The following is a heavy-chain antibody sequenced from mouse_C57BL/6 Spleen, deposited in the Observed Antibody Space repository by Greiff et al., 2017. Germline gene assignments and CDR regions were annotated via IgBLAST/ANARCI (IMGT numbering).Heavy chain of an antibody. CDR2: IYPGGGDT. Sequence: QVQLKESGAELVRPGTSVKMSCKASGYTFTNYWIGWAKQRPGNGLEWIGYIYPGGGDTTYNEKFKGKGTLTADKSSSTAYMQVSSLTSEDSAIYYCARRDPIYYAMDYWGQGTSGTVSS. D-gene: IGHD3-3*01. V-gene: IGHV1-63*01. CDR1: GYTFTNYW. CDR3: ARRDPIYYAMDY. J-gene: IGHJ4*01.